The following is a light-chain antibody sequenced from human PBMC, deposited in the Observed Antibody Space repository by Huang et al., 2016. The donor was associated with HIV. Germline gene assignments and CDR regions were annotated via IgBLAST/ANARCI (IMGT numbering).Light chain of an antibody. CDR3: QQYNNWPRT. Sequence: EIVMTQSPATLSVSPGERSTPSFRASQTVSSNLSGYQQKPGQAPRLLIYGASTPATGIPARFSGSGSGTDFTLTISSLQSEDFAVYYCQQYNNWPRTFGQGTKVEIK. J-gene: IGKJ1*01. V-gene: IGKV3-15*01. CDR2: GAS. CDR1: QTVSSN.